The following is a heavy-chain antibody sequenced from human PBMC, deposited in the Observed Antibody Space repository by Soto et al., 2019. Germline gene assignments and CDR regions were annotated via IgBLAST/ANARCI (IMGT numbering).Heavy chain of an antibody. Sequence: ASVKVSCKASGYTFTSYYMHWVRQAPGQGLEWMGIINPSGGSTSYAQKFQGRVTMTRDTSTSTVYMELSSLRSEDTAVYYCARVGILTEYSSSSEGNWFDPWGQGTLVTVSS. CDR3: ARVGILTEYSSSSEGNWFDP. D-gene: IGHD6-6*01. V-gene: IGHV1-46*01. CDR2: INPSGGST. CDR1: GYTFTSYY. J-gene: IGHJ5*02.